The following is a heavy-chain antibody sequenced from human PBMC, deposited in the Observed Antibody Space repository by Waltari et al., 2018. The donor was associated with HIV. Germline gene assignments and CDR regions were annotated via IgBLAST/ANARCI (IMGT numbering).Heavy chain of an antibody. CDR1: GFNFNLFT. V-gene: IGHV3-21*02. Sequence: EVRLVESGGGLVKPGGSLTLSCTASGFNFNLFTMTWVRLVPGKGLEWVSSISRGSYYFSYSDAVKGRFTVSRDNAKNSLLLQLDTLTAEDTAVYFCVRDRTSETTGDFDSWGQGVPVTVSS. D-gene: IGHD1-1*01. J-gene: IGHJ4*02. CDR3: VRDRTSETTGDFDS. CDR2: ISRGSYYF.